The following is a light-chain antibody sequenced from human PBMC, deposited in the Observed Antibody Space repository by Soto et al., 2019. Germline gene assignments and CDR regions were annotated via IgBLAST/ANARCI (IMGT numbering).Light chain of an antibody. V-gene: IGKV1-9*01. Sequence: DIQLTQCPSFLSASLGDRVTITCRTSQGISSYLAWYQQKPGKAPKVLINAASILQSGVPSRFSGSGSGTEFTLTISSLQPEDFATYYCQQVYSYPRTFGQGTTVEIK. J-gene: IGKJ1*01. CDR3: QQVYSYPRT. CDR1: QGISSY. CDR2: AAS.